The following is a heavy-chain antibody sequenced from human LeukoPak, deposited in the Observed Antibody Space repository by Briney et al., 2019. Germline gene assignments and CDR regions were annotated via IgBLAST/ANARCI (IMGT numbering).Heavy chain of an antibody. D-gene: IGHD3-3*01. CDR1: GGTFSSYA. CDR2: IIPIFGTA. V-gene: IGHV1-69*05. J-gene: IGHJ4*02. Sequence: ASVKVSCKASGGTFSSYAISWVRQAPGQGLEWMGGIIPIFGTANYAQKFQGRVTITTDESTSTACMELSSLRSEDTAVYYCARAAGQFFAFDYWGQGTLVTVSS. CDR3: ARAAGQFFAFDY.